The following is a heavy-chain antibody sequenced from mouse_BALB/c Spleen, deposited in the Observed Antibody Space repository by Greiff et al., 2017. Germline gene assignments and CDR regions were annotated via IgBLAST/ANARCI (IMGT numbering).Heavy chain of an antibody. CDR2: ISDGGSYT. J-gene: IGHJ3*01. CDR3: ARDATLGFTTATFDV. V-gene: IGHV5-4*02. D-gene: IGHD1-2*01. Sequence: EVQLQESGGGLVKPGGSLKLSCAASGFTFSDYYMYWVRQTPEKRLEWVATISDGGSYTYYPDSVKGRFTISRDNAKNNLYLQMSSLKSEDTAMYYCARDATLGFTTATFDVWGQGTLVTVSA. CDR1: GFTFSDYY.